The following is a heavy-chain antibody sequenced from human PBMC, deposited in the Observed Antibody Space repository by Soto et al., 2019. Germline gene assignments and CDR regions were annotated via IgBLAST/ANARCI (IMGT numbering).Heavy chain of an antibody. CDR3: ARARFSQWSQDYYGLDV. V-gene: IGHV4-34*01. D-gene: IGHD3-3*01. CDR1: VGSLRTYF. CDR2: INHSGSP. J-gene: IGHJ6*02. Sequence: PSETLSLTCGLSVSLGVGSLRTYFWTLIRQPPAKGLEWIGEINHSGSPNYSPSLRGRVTISLDTSKKQFSLNLSSVTAADTAVYFCARARFSQWSQDYYGLDVWGQGTTVTVSS.